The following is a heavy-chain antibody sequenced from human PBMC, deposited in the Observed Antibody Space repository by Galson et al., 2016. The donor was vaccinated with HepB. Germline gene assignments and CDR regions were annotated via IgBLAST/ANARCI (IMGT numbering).Heavy chain of an antibody. V-gene: IGHV4-34*01. Sequence: SETLSLTCAVSSGSFTGYYWSWIRQAPGKGLEWVGEITHGGSANYSPSLDGRLTLSVDTSNNHFSLKLTSVTAADTAVYYCARGPGHDFWSGYSYFWGQGTLVTVSS. D-gene: IGHD3-3*01. CDR2: ITHGGSA. J-gene: IGHJ4*02. CDR3: ARGPGHDFWSGYSYF. CDR1: SGSFTGYY.